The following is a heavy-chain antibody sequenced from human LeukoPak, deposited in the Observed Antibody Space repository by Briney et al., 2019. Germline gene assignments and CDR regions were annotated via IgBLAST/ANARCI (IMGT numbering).Heavy chain of an antibody. V-gene: IGHV3-30*18. CDR3: AKPRVHXGXXCAFDY. D-gene: IGHD1-1*01. CDR2: ISYDGTNK. Sequence: GGSLRLSCVASGFTFSSYGMHWVSQGPGKGPQWVARISYDGTNKYYEDSVKGRFTISRDKSKNTLYLQMNSLRTEHTAVYYCAKPRVHXGXXCAFDYWGQGTLVSVSS. J-gene: IGHJ4*02. CDR1: GFTFSSYG.